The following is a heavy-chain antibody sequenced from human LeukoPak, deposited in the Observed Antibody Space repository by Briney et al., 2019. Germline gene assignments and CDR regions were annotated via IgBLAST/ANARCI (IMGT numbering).Heavy chain of an antibody. CDR1: GYTFIDYY. CDR3: ARGPASGDFDY. V-gene: IGHV1-2*02. D-gene: IGHD1-26*01. CDR2: INPNSGAT. Sequence: ASVKVSCKTSGYTFIDYYVHWMRQAPGQGLEWMGWINPNSGATKYEQKFQGRVTMTRDTSTNTVYMELSGLIFDDTAVYYCARGPASGDFDYWGQGTLVTVSS. J-gene: IGHJ4*02.